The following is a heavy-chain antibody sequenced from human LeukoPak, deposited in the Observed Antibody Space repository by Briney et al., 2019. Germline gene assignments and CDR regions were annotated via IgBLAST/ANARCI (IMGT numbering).Heavy chain of an antibody. Sequence: SETLSLTCTVSGGSISSYYWSWIRQPPGKGLEWIGYIYYSGSTNHNPPLKSRVTISVDQSKNQFSLKLSSVTAADTAVYYCARLSGYQSAFDIWGQGTMVTVSS. CDR3: ARLSGYQSAFDI. V-gene: IGHV4-59*08. CDR2: IYYSGST. J-gene: IGHJ3*02. D-gene: IGHD3-10*01. CDR1: GGSISSYY.